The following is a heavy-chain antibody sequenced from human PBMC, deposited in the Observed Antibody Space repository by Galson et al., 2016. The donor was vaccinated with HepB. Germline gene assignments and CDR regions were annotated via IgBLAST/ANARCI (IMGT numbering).Heavy chain of an antibody. CDR1: GFTFGRHG. Sequence: SLRLSCAASGFTFGRHGMHWVRQAPGKGLEWVAVISYDGSIKYYVDSVKGRFTISRDNSKNTLYLQMNTLRVEDTAVYYCAKDIQSDFWSGFEPDYYYGMDVWGQGTTVTVSS. CDR2: ISYDGSIK. CDR3: AKDIQSDFWSGFEPDYYYGMDV. D-gene: IGHD3-3*01. V-gene: IGHV3-30*18. J-gene: IGHJ6*02.